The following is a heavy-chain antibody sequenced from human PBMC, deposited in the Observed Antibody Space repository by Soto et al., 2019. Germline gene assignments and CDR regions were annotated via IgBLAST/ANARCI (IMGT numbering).Heavy chain of an antibody. J-gene: IGHJ4*02. CDR2: IYHSGST. Sequence: TSETLSLTCSLSGDSISHYYWSWVRQPPGKGLEWIGYIYHSGSTYYNPSLKSRVTISVDRSKNQFSLKLSSVTAADTAVYYCARDKITGLFDYWGQGALVTVSS. CDR1: GDSISHYY. CDR3: ARDKITGLFDY. D-gene: IGHD2-8*02. V-gene: IGHV4-59*12.